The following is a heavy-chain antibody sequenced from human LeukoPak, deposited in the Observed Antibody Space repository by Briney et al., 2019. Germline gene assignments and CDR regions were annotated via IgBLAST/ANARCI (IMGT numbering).Heavy chain of an antibody. CDR2: VSAYNGNT. D-gene: IGHD3-16*01. Sequence: GASVKVSCKASGYTFTSYGISWVRQAPGQGLEWMGWVSAYNGNTNYAQKLQGRVTMTTDTSTSTAYMELRSLRSDDTAVYYCARVFGSLPTYYYYYYYMDVWGKGTTVTVSS. V-gene: IGHV1-18*01. CDR3: ARVFGSLPTYYYYYYYMDV. J-gene: IGHJ6*03. CDR1: GYTFTSYG.